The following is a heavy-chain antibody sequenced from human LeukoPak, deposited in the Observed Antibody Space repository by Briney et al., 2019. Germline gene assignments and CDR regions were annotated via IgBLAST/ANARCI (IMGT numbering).Heavy chain of an antibody. CDR2: IYHSGST. Sequence: SQTLSLTCAVSGGSISSGGYSWSWIRQPPGKGLEWIGYIYHSGSTYYNPSLKSRVTISVDRSKNQFSLKLSSVTAADTAVYYCARELYYYDSSGYYRNTYYFDYWGQGTLVTVSS. J-gene: IGHJ4*02. CDR1: GGSISSGGYS. CDR3: ARELYYYDSSGYYRNTYYFDY. D-gene: IGHD3-22*01. V-gene: IGHV4-30-2*01.